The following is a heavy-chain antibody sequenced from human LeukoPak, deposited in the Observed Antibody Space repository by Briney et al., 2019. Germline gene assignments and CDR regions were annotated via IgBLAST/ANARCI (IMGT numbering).Heavy chain of an antibody. CDR1: GFTFSSYW. CDR2: IKQDGSEK. J-gene: IGHJ4*02. V-gene: IGHV3-7*01. Sequence: GGSLRLSCAASGFTFSSYWMSWVRQAPGKGLEWVANIKQDGSEKYYVDSVKGRFTISRDNAKNSLYLQMSSLRAEDTAVYYCARRFDFWSGYVFDYWGQGTLVTVSS. D-gene: IGHD3-3*01. CDR3: ARRFDFWSGYVFDY.